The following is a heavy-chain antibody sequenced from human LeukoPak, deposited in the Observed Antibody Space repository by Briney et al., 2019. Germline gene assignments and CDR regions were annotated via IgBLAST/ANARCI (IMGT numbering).Heavy chain of an antibody. CDR3: ARTTEGYCRGRSCYSYYYYMDV. D-gene: IGHD2-15*01. Sequence: GSLRLSCAASGFTPRIYGMSCIRQPPGKGLEWMGYIQYSGSTNYNPSLKSRVTISVDTSKNQFSLKLSSVTAADTAVYYCARTTEGYCRGRSCYSYYYYMDVWGKGTTVTVSS. J-gene: IGHJ6*03. V-gene: IGHV4-59*01. CDR2: IQYSGST. CDR1: GFTPRIYG.